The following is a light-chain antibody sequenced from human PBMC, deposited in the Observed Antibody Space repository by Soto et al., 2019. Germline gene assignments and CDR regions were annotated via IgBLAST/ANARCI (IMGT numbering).Light chain of an antibody. CDR2: GAS. V-gene: IGKV3-20*01. Sequence: EIVLTQSPGTLSLSPGERATLSCRASQTVSSTYIAWYQQSPGQPPRLLIYGASSRATGIPDRFSSSGSGTDFTLTISRLEPEDFAVYFCQQYGRSPPFTFGQGTKVEIK. CDR3: QQYGRSPPFT. CDR1: QTVSSTY. J-gene: IGKJ2*01.